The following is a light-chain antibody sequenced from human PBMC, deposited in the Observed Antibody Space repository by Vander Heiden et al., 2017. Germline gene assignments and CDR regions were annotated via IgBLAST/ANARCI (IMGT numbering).Light chain of an antibody. J-gene: IGKJ2*01. Sequence: DIVMTQSPDSLAVSLGERATINCKSSQSVLYSSNNKNYLAWYQQKPGQPPKLLISWASTRESGFPDRFSGSGSGTDFTLTISSLQAEDVAVYYCQQYYSTPPMYTFGQGTKLEIK. V-gene: IGKV4-1*01. CDR3: QQYYSTPPMYT. CDR2: WAS. CDR1: QSVLYSSNNKNY.